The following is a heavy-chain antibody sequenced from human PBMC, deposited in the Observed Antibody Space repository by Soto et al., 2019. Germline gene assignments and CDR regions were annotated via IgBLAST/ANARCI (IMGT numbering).Heavy chain of an antibody. CDR2: ISGSGGST. CDR3: AKDYYYGSGSYYHSYYFDY. J-gene: IGHJ4*02. CDR1: GFTFSSYA. V-gene: IGHV3-23*01. D-gene: IGHD3-10*01. Sequence: GGSLRLSCAASGFTFSSYAMSWVRQAPGKGLEWVSAISGSGGSTYYADSVKGRFTISRDNSKNTLYLQMNSLRAEDTAVYYCAKDYYYGSGSYYHSYYFDYWGQGTLVTVSS.